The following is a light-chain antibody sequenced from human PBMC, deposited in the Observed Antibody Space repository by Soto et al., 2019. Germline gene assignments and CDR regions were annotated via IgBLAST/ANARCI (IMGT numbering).Light chain of an antibody. Sequence: AIQMTQSPSSLSASVRDRVTITCRASQGIGNDLGWYQQKPGKAPKPLIYAATTLQSGVPSKFSGSGSGTDFTLTISSLQPEDFATYYCLQDHNYPLTFGGGTKV. CDR1: QGIGND. CDR2: AAT. CDR3: LQDHNYPLT. J-gene: IGKJ4*01. V-gene: IGKV1-6*01.